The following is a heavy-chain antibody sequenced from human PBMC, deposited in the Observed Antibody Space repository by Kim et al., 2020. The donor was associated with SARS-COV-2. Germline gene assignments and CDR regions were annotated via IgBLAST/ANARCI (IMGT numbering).Heavy chain of an antibody. CDR3: AKDMGVAATGLDY. D-gene: IGHD1-1*01. Sequence: GGSLRLSCTASEFTFSSFAMHWVRQAPGKGLEWLAVIWFDGSNKYYADSVRGRFTISRDKSKNTLDLQMNRLRTEDTAVYYCAKDMGVAATGLDYWGQGTLVSVSS. J-gene: IGHJ4*02. V-gene: IGHV3-33*03. CDR2: IWFDGSNK. CDR1: EFTFSSFA.